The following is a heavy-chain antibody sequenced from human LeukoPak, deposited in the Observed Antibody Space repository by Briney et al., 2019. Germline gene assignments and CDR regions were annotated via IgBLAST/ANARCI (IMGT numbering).Heavy chain of an antibody. V-gene: IGHV4-39*07. CDR2: IYYSGST. CDR1: GGSISSSSYY. J-gene: IGHJ2*01. CDR3: ARDSSIFYFDL. Sequence: SETLSLACTVSGGSISSSSYYWGWIRQPPGKGLEWIGSIYYSGSTYHNSSLKSRVTISIDTSKNQFSLKLSSVTAADTAVYYCARDSSIFYFDLWGRGSLVTVSS. D-gene: IGHD2/OR15-2a*01.